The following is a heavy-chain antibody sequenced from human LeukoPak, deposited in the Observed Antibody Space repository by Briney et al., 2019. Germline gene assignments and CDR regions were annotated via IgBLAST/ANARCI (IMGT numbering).Heavy chain of an antibody. CDR2: ISSSSSTI. CDR1: GFTFSSYS. J-gene: IGHJ4*02. Sequence: GGSLRLSCAASGFTFSSYSMNWVRQAPGKGLEWFSYISSSSSTIHYADSVKGRFTISRDNAKNSLYLQMNSLRAEDTAVYYCAREILGYCSSTSCYRGYYFDYWGQGTLVTVSS. V-gene: IGHV3-48*01. CDR3: AREILGYCSSTSCYRGYYFDY. D-gene: IGHD2-2*02.